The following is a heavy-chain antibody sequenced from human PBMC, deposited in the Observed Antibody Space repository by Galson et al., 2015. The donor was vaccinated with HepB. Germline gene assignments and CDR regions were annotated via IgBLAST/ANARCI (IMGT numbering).Heavy chain of an antibody. Sequence: SLRLSCAASGFTFSDYYMSWIRQAPGKGLEWVSYISSSSSYTNYADSVKGRFTISRDNAKNSLYLQMNSLRAEDTAVYYCASSYYDFWSGYAGMDVWGQGTTVTVSS. J-gene: IGHJ6*02. CDR2: ISSSSSYT. D-gene: IGHD3-3*01. V-gene: IGHV3-11*06. CDR3: ASSYYDFWSGYAGMDV. CDR1: GFTFSDYY.